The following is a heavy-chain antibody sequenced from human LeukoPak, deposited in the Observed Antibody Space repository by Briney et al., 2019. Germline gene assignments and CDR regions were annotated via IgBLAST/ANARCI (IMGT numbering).Heavy chain of an antibody. CDR2: IKQDGSEK. CDR1: GFTFSSYW. CDR3: ARDQGYYGSGSYYGGEFDY. D-gene: IGHD3-10*01. Sequence: GGSLRLSCAASGFTFSSYWMSWVRQAPGKGLEWVANIKQDGSEKYYVDSVKGRFTISRHNAKNSLYLQMNSLRAEDTAVYYCARDQGYYGSGSYYGGEFDYWGQGTLVTVSS. J-gene: IGHJ4*02. V-gene: IGHV3-7*01.